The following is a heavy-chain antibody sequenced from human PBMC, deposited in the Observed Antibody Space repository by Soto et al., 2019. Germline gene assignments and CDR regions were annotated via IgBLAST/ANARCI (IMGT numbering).Heavy chain of an antibody. CDR2: IYYSGNT. V-gene: IGHV4-31*03. CDR1: GGSIRSGGYY. CDR3: ARDRLMATAGTARHYFGLDV. D-gene: IGHD5-18*01. Sequence: SETLSLTCTVSGGSIRSGGYYWSWVRQNPRRGLEWIGNIYYSGNTYYNPSLKSRLTISVDTSKNQFSLNLSSVTAAGTAVYYCARDRLMATAGTARHYFGLDVWGQGTTVTVSS. J-gene: IGHJ6*02.